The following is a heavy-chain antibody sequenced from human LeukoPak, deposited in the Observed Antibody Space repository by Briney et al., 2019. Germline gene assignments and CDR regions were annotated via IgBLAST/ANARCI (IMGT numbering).Heavy chain of an antibody. J-gene: IGHJ4*02. CDR3: ARGQSWSFDY. CDR2: IYHSGNT. Sequence: SETLSLTCAVSGGAISRGNWWSWVRQPPGKGLEWIGEIYHSGNTNYNPSLKSRVTISVDKSKNQFSLRVSSVTAADTAVYYCARGQSWSFDYWGQGTLVTVST. V-gene: IGHV4-4*02. CDR1: GGAISRGNW. D-gene: IGHD2-8*02.